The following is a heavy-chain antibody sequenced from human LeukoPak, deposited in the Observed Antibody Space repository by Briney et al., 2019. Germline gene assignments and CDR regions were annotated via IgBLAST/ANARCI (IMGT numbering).Heavy chain of an antibody. J-gene: IGHJ4*02. V-gene: IGHV3-7*03. CDR2: INPEGTEQ. Sequence: GGSLRLSCAGSGLTFNSLWLSWVRQVPGKGLEWVATINPEGTEQHYVDSERGRFSISRDTVKNLLYLQVNSLRAEDTAVYYCARGSIFGVVITTPFGYWGQGTLVTVSS. CDR1: GLTFNSLW. D-gene: IGHD3-3*01. CDR3: ARGSIFGVVITTPFGY.